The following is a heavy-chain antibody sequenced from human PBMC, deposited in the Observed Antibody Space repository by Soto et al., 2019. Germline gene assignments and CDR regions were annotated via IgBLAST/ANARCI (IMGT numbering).Heavy chain of an antibody. Sequence: EVQLVQSGGGLVKPGGSLRLSCAASGFTFSSYSMNWVRQAPGQGLEWVSSVSSSSSYIYYADSLKGRFTISRDNAKNSLYLQRNSLRVEDTAVYYCARGGDSSGSWPRYWGQGTLVTVSS. CDR2: VSSSSSYI. CDR3: ARGGDSSGSWPRY. CDR1: GFTFSSYS. D-gene: IGHD3-22*01. V-gene: IGHV3-21*01. J-gene: IGHJ4*02.